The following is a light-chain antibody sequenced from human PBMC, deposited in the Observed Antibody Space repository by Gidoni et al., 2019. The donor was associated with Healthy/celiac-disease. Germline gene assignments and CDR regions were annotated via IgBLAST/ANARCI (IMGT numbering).Light chain of an antibody. CDR3: QQRSNWPSIT. J-gene: IGKJ5*01. V-gene: IGKV3-11*01. CDR1: QSVRSY. Sequence: EFVLTQSPATLSLSPGKRATLSCRASQSVRSYLAWYQQKPGQAPRLLIYDASNRATGIPARFSGSGSGTDFTLTISSLEPEDFAVYYCQQRSNWPSITFGQGTRLEIK. CDR2: DAS.